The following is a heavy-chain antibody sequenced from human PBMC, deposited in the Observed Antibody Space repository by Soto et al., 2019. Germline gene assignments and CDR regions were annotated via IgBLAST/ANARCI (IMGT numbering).Heavy chain of an antibody. CDR3: ARGRYCLTGRCFPNWFDS. J-gene: IGHJ5*01. CDR2: IYKSATT. Sequence: SETLSLTCSVSGDSISNLDYFWAWIRQPPGQALEYIGYIYKSATTYYNPSFESRVAISVDTSKSQFSLNVTSVTAADTAVYFCARGRYCLTGRCFPNWFDSRGQRAPVTVSS. V-gene: IGHV4-30-4*01. D-gene: IGHD7-27*01. CDR1: GDSISNLDYF.